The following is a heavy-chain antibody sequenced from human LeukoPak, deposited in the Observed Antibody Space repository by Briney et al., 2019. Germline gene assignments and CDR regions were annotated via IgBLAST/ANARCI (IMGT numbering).Heavy chain of an antibody. V-gene: IGHV4-39*07. CDR3: ARAGGSGLIDY. CDR2: MYYSGST. CDR1: GGSISSYY. D-gene: IGHD6-19*01. J-gene: IGHJ4*02. Sequence: PSETLSLTCTVSGGSISSYYWGWIRQPPGKGLEWIGSMYYSGSTYYNPSLKSRVTISINTSKNQFSLKLSSVTAADTAVYYCARAGGSGLIDYWGQGTLVTVSP.